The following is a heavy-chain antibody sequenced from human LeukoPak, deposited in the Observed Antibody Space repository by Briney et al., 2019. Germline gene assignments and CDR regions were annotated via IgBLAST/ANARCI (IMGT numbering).Heavy chain of an antibody. CDR2: ISSSSSYI. J-gene: IGHJ4*02. D-gene: IGHD5-24*01. CDR1: GFTFSSYS. Sequence: GGSLRLSCAASGFTFSSYSMNWVRQAPGKGLEWVSSISSSSSYIYYADSVRGRFPISRDNAKNSLSLQMNSLRAEDTAVYYCASVEMATITYWGQGTLVTVSS. CDR3: ASVEMATITY. V-gene: IGHV3-21*01.